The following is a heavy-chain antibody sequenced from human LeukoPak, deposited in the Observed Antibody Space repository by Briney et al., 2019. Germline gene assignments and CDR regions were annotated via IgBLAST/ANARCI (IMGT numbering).Heavy chain of an antibody. D-gene: IGHD5-24*01. J-gene: IGHJ4*02. V-gene: IGHV4-59*02. CDR1: GASVSSYH. CDR3: ARGSGDGYNFDY. Sequence: SETLSLTCTVSGASVSSYHWSWIRQPPGKGLEWIGHMSYSGSTYYNPSLKSRVTISVDRSKNQFSLKLSSVTAADTAVYYCARGSGDGYNFDYWGQGTLVTVSS. CDR2: MSYSGST.